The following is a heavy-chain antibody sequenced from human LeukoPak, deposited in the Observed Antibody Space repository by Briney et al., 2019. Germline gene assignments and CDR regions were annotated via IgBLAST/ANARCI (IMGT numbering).Heavy chain of an antibody. CDR1: GGSISSSGYY. CDR3: ARHGSTSSWPADY. V-gene: IGHV4-39*01. D-gene: IGHD2-2*01. Sequence: SETLSLTCTVSGGSISSSGYYWGWIRQPPGKGLEWIGSIYYSGSTSYIPSLKSRVTISLDTSKSQFSLKLSSVTAADTAVYYCARHGSTSSWPADYWGQGTLVTVSS. J-gene: IGHJ4*02. CDR2: IYYSGST.